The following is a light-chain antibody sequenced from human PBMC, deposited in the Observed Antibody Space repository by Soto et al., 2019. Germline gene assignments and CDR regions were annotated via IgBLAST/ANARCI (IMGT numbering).Light chain of an antibody. CDR3: QYRGIWPPGAT. CDR2: DAS. V-gene: IGKV3-11*01. J-gene: IGKJ4*01. CDR1: QSINNY. Sequence: EIVLTQSPVTLSLSPGERATLSCRASQSINNYLAWYQQKPGQPPRLLIYDASNRATAIPVRFSGSGSGTDFNLTSSSLEPEDYAVYYCQYRGIWPPGATFGGGTKVEIK.